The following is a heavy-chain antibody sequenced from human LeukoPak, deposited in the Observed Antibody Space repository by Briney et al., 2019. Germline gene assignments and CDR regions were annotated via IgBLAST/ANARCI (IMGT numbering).Heavy chain of an antibody. CDR3: ARDKEARNAFDI. CDR2: IRYDGSNK. Sequence: PGGSLRLSCAASGFTFSSYGMHWVRQAPGKGLEWVAFIRYDGSNKYYVDSVKGRFTISRDNAKNSLYLQMNSLRAEDTAVYYCARDKEARNAFDIWGQGTMVTVSS. J-gene: IGHJ3*02. D-gene: IGHD5-12*01. CDR1: GFTFSSYG. V-gene: IGHV3-30*02.